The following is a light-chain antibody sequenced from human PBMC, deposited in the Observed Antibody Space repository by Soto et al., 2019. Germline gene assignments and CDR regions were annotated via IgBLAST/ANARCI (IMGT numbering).Light chain of an antibody. CDR1: QSISSW. CDR3: QYWSDYCWT. CDR2: NTS. Sequence: DIQLTQSPSTLSTSVGDRVTISCRASQSISSWLTWYQQKPGKAPKLLIYNTSNLESGVPPRFSGSGSGTEFTLTVSSLQPDDFATYYCQYWSDYCWTFVQGTKVEIK. J-gene: IGKJ1*01. V-gene: IGKV1-5*03.